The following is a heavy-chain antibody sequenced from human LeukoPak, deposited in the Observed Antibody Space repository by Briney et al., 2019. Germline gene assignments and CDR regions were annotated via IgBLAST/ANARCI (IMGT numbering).Heavy chain of an antibody. V-gene: IGHV3-74*01. J-gene: IGHJ2*01. CDR2: IGSGGSST. CDR3: ARDPGSASHDWYFDL. D-gene: IGHD1-26*01. Sequence: GGSLRLSCAASGFTFSNYFMHWVRQAPGKGLVWVSRIGSGGSSTSYADSVKGRFTISRDNAKNTLFLEMNSLRVEDSAVYYCARDPGSASHDWYFDLWGRGTLVTVSS. CDR1: GFTFSNYF.